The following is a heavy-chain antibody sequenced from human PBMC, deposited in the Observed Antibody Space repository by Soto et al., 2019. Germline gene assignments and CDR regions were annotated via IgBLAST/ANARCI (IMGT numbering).Heavy chain of an antibody. V-gene: IGHV3-72*01. CDR2: SRNKANSYTT. J-gene: IGHJ4*02. CDR1: GFTFSDRY. D-gene: IGHD5-12*01. Sequence: EVQLVESGGGLVPPGGSLRLSCEVSGFTFSDRYMDWVRQAPGRGLEWVGRSRNKANSYTTEYATSVKGRFTVSRDDSKNLFFLQMNSRKTEGTAVYYCFRGYRGFVYWGQGALVTVSS. CDR3: FRGYRGFVY.